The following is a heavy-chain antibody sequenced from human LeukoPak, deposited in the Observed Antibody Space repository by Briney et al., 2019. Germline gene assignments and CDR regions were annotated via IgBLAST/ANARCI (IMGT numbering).Heavy chain of an antibody. CDR2: IYHSGST. Sequence: KPSETLSLTCAVSGYSISRGYYWGWVRPPPGEGLGWIGSIYHSGSTYYNPSLKSRVTISVDTSKNQFSLKLSSVTAADTAVYYCARKEGSIAARIDYWGQGTLVTVSS. CDR3: ARKEGSIAARIDY. J-gene: IGHJ4*02. D-gene: IGHD6-6*01. V-gene: IGHV4-38-2*01. CDR1: GYSISRGYY.